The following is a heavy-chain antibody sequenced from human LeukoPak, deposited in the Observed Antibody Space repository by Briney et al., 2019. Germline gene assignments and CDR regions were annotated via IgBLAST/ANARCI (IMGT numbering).Heavy chain of an antibody. CDR3: ARDRYCASSTCPGAFDL. Sequence: KPGGSLRLSCAVSGLSLNYDWMTWVRQAPGKGLEWVGRIKSISDGGTRDYAAPVKGRFTMSRDDSRNTVYLQMSSLKTEDTAVYYCARDRYCASSTCPGAFDLWGQGTVVTVSS. V-gene: IGHV3-15*01. J-gene: IGHJ3*01. D-gene: IGHD2-8*01. CDR2: IKSISDGGTR. CDR1: GLSLNYDW.